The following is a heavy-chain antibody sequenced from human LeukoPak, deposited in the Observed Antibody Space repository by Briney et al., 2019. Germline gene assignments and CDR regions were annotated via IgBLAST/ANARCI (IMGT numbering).Heavy chain of an antibody. D-gene: IGHD1-1*01. CDR3: ARKMKTGDRVGTFDI. Sequence: PGGSLRLSCAAPGFTFSSHNMNWVRQAPMKGLEWVSSIGTDGSYIYYADSVQGRFTISRDNAKNSLYLQMNSLTAEDTAVYYCARKMKTGDRVGTFDIWGQGTMVTVS. CDR2: IGTDGSYI. CDR1: GFTFSSHN. V-gene: IGHV3-21*01. J-gene: IGHJ3*02.